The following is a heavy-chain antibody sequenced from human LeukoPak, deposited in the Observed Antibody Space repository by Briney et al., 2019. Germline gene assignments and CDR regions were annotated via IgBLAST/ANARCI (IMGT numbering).Heavy chain of an antibody. Sequence: GGSLRLSYAASGFTFDDYAMHWVRQAPGKGLEWVSGISWNSGSIGYADSVKGRFTISRDNAKNSLYLQMNSLRAEDTALYYCAKVGRLWFGELFQSPDEYFQHWGQGTLVTVSS. D-gene: IGHD3-10*01. CDR2: ISWNSGSI. CDR1: GFTFDDYA. CDR3: AKVGRLWFGELFQSPDEYFQH. V-gene: IGHV3-9*01. J-gene: IGHJ1*01.